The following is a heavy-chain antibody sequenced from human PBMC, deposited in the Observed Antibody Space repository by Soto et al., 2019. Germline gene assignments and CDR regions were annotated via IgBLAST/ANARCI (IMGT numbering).Heavy chain of an antibody. Sequence: GGSLRLSCAASGFTFSSYAMHWVRQAPGKGLEWVAVISYDGFNKYYADSVKGRFTISRDNSKNTLYLQVNSLRPEDTAVYYCARASVGKQWLVLAFDYWGQGTLVTVSS. CDR3: ARASVGKQWLVLAFDY. V-gene: IGHV3-30-3*01. CDR2: ISYDGFNK. J-gene: IGHJ4*02. D-gene: IGHD6-19*01. CDR1: GFTFSSYA.